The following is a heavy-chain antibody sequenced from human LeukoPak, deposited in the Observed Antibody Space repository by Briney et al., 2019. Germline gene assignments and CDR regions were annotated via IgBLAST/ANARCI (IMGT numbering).Heavy chain of an antibody. CDR2: MSPNSGDT. D-gene: IGHD1-1*01. Sequence: ASVKVSCKASGYTFNRYYMHWVRQAPGQGLEWMGWMSPNSGDTGYAQKFQGRVSMTRDIFKSTAYMELSSLRSEDTAIYYCASNPPNTGDFYYWGLGTLVTVSS. V-gene: IGHV1-8*01. CDR1: GYTFNRYY. CDR3: ASNPPNTGDFYY. J-gene: IGHJ4*02.